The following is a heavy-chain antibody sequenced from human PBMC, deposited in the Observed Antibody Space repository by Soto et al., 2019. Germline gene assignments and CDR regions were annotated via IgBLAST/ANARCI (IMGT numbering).Heavy chain of an antibody. V-gene: IGHV3-53*01. J-gene: IGHJ4*02. CDR3: AKGASSWPYYFDY. CDR1: GFTVSSNY. CDR2: IYSGGST. Sequence: PGGSLRLSCAASGFTVSSNYMSWVRQAPGKGLEWVSVIYSGGSTYYADSVKGRFTISRDNSKNTLYLQMNSLRAEDTAVYYCAKGASSWPYYFDYWGQGTLVTVSS. D-gene: IGHD6-13*01.